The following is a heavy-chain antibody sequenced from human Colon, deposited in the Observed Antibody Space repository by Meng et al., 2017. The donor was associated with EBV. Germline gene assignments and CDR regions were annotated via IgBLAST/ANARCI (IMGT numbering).Heavy chain of an antibody. CDR3: LIGSGGSV. CDR1: GVGVTNHSW. J-gene: IGHJ1*01. D-gene: IGHD2-15*01. Sequence: QVPLPEAGPALAQTCGSLALSCRASGVGVTNHSWLSGVPQPPWKGLEWAGEIPYRGSMNYKPSLKNRISMSIDKSKIQFSLQLTSVTAADTAVYHCLIGSGGSVWGQGTLVTVSS. V-gene: IGHV4-4*02. CDR2: IPYRGSM.